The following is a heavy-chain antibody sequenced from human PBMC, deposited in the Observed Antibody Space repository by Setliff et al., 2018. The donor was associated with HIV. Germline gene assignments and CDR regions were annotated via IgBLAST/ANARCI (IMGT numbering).Heavy chain of an antibody. Sequence: SETLSLTCSVFGGSIPGYHWCWIRQSPGKGLEWIGFIHMNGNSVYNPSLKSRVTLSGDASKNQFSLKLTSVAVADTAVYYCARVAVGGTGPDSWGQGTLVTVSS. D-gene: IGHD1-1*01. J-gene: IGHJ4*02. CDR2: IHMNGNS. CDR3: ARVAVGGTGPDS. V-gene: IGHV4-4*08. CDR1: GGSIPGYH.